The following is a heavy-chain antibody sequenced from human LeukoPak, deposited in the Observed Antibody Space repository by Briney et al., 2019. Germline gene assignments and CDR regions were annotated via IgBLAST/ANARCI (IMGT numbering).Heavy chain of an antibody. J-gene: IGHJ6*03. D-gene: IGHD6-13*01. V-gene: IGHV1-46*01. CDR1: GYTFTSYG. CDR2: INPSGGST. Sequence: ASVKVSCKASGYTFTSYGISWVRQAPGQGLEWMGIINPSGGSTSYAQKFQGRVTMTRDMSTSTVYMELSRLRSDDTAVYYCARAVGSRSWSGRYYYYYMDVWGKGTTVTVSS. CDR3: ARAVGSRSWSGRYYYYYMDV.